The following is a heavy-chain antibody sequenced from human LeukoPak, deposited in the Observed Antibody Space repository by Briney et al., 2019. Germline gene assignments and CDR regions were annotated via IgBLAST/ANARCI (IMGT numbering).Heavy chain of an antibody. CDR1: GGSISSYY. CDR3: AREGYGSGWYFDP. D-gene: IGHD6-19*01. Sequence: SETLSLTCTVSGGSISSYYWSWIRQPPGKGLEWIGYIYYSGSTNYNPSLKRRVTISVDTSKNQFSLKLSSVTAADTAVYYCAREGYGSGWYFDPWGQGTLVTVSS. CDR2: IYYSGST. V-gene: IGHV4-59*01. J-gene: IGHJ5*02.